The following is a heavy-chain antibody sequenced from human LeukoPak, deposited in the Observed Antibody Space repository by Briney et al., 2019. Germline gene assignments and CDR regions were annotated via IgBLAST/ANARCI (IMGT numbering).Heavy chain of an antibody. CDR3: ARHIRLLWFGELAAMDV. V-gene: IGHV4-34*01. Sequence: SETLSLTCAVYGGSFSGYYWSWIRQPPGKGLEWIGEINHSGSTNYNPSLKSRVTISVDTSKNQFSLKLSSVTAADTAVYYCARHIRLLWFGELAAMDVWGKGTTVTISS. D-gene: IGHD3-10*01. CDR1: GGSFSGYY. CDR2: INHSGST. J-gene: IGHJ6*03.